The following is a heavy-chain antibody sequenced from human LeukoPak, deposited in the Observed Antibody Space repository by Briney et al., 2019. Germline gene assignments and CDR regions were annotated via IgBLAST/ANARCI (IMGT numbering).Heavy chain of an antibody. D-gene: IGHD1-26*01. CDR3: ARDKVGAKDY. CDR1: GFTFSSYE. J-gene: IGHJ4*02. CDR2: IYHSGST. V-gene: IGHV4-38-2*02. Sequence: GSLRLSCAASGFTFSSYEMNWVRQAPGKGLEWIGSIYHSGSTYYNPSLKSRVTISVDTSKNQFSLKLSSVTAADTAVYYCARDKVGAKDYWGQGTLVTVSS.